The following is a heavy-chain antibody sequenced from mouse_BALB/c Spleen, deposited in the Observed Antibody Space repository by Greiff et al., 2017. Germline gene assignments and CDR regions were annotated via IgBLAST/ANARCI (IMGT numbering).Heavy chain of an antibody. CDR2: ISYSSST. CDR1: GYSITSDYA. CDR3: ARDGNAY. D-gene: IGHD2-1*01. J-gene: IGHJ3*01. V-gene: IGHV3-2*02. Sequence: DVQLQESGPGLVKPSQSLSLTCTVTGYSITSDYAWNWIRQFPGNILEWMGYISYSSSTSYNPSLKSRISITRDTSKNQFFLQLNSVTTEDTATYYCARDGNAYWGQGTLVTVSA.